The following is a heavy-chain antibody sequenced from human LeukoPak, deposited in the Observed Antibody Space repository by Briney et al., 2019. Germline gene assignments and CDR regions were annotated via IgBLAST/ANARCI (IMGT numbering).Heavy chain of an antibody. CDR2: ISGSGGGST. J-gene: IGHJ4*02. Sequence: GGSLRLSCAASGFTFSSYAMSWVRQAPGKGLEWVSGISGSGGGSTYYADSVKGRFTISRDNSKNTLYLQMNSLRAEDTAVYYCASSLPAALYYFDYWGQGTLATVSS. D-gene: IGHD2-2*01. CDR3: ASSLPAALYYFDY. V-gene: IGHV3-23*01. CDR1: GFTFSSYA.